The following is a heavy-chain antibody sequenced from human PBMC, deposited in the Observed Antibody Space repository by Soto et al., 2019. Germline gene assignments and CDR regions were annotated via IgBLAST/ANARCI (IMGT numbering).Heavy chain of an antibody. CDR3: ARVTNCGGDCYNDY. J-gene: IGHJ4*02. CDR2: IYSGGST. D-gene: IGHD2-21*02. Sequence: PEGSLXLSCAVSGLTVSSNYMTWVRQAPGKGLEWVSVIYSGGSTYYADSVKGRFAISRDISRNTVYLQMNSLRAEDTAVYYCARVTNCGGDCYNDYWGQGT. CDR1: GLTVSSNY. V-gene: IGHV3-66*01.